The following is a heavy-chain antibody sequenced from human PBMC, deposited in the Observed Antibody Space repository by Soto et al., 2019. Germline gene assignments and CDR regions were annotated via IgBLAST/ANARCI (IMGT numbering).Heavy chain of an antibody. CDR3: TIGSWSGEVFDI. D-gene: IGHD2-21*01. J-gene: IGHJ3*02. CDR2: IIPMLGIA. Sequence: QVQLVQSGAEVKKPGSSVKVSCKDSGGTFSTYSMFWVRQAPGQGLEWMGRIIPMLGIANYAQRFQDRVTNTADKSTATAYMELSSLRSEDTALYYCTIGSWSGEVFDIWGQGTMVTVSS. V-gene: IGHV1-69*02. CDR1: GGTFSTYS.